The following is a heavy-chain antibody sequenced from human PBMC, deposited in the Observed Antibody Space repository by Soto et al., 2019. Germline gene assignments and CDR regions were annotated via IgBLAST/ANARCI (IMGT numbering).Heavy chain of an antibody. CDR1: GFTFDDYA. D-gene: IGHD5-18*01. CDR2: ISWNSGSI. Sequence: EVQLVESGGGLVQPGRSLRLSCAASGFTFDDYAMHWVRQAPGTGLEWVSGISWNSGSIGYADSVKGRFTISRDNAKNSLYLQMNSLRAEDTALYYCAKDMGVQLWSYGMDVWGQGTTVTVSS. CDR3: AKDMGVQLWSYGMDV. J-gene: IGHJ6*02. V-gene: IGHV3-9*01.